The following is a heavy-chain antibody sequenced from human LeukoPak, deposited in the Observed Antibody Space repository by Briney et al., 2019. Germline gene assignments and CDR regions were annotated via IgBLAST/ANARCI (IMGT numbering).Heavy chain of an antibody. D-gene: IGHD6-19*01. CDR1: GYTFTSYD. J-gene: IGHJ4*02. CDR2: INPSGSST. Sequence: GASVKVSCKASGYTFTSYDINWVRQATGQGLEWLGLINPSGSSTLYAQKFQGRVTMTRDMSTTTDYMELSSLRSEDTAVYYCARSRGAVAGTGFDYWGQGTLVTVSS. V-gene: IGHV1-46*01. CDR3: ARSRGAVAGTGFDY.